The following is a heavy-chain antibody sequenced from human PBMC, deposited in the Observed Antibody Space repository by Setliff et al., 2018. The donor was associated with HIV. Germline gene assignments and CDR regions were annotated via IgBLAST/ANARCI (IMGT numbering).Heavy chain of an antibody. CDR2: ISGYNGHT. CDR1: GYTFSSFA. J-gene: IGHJ4*02. Sequence: ASVKVSCKASGYTFSSFAMSWVRQAPGQGLEWVAWISGYNGHTNYAQRFQGRVTVTTDTSTSTAYMELRSLRSDDTAVYFCARVGPFEFNSSGYAEFWGQGTPVTVSS. V-gene: IGHV1-18*01. D-gene: IGHD3-22*01. CDR3: ARVGPFEFNSSGYAEF.